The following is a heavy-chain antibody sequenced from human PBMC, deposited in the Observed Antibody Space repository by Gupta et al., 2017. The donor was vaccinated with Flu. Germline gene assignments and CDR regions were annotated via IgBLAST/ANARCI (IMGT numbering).Heavy chain of an antibody. CDR2: IYYSGRT. Sequence: QVQLQESRPGLVKPSRTLSLTCTVPGGSISSGGYYWSWIRRHPGKGRGWIAYIYYSGRTDDNSTLKRRVTISGDTAKNNCSLRMSAASDAETGVYYCVRGYGIEIWQLWGQGNLVTVS. D-gene: IGHD5-18*01. V-gene: IGHV4-31*03. CDR3: VRGYGIEIWQL. J-gene: IGHJ4*02. CDR1: GGSISSGGYY.